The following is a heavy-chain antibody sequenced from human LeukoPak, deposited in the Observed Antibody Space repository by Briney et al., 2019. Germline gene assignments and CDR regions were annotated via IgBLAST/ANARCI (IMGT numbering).Heavy chain of an antibody. CDR1: GFTFSTYY. D-gene: IGHD1-1*01. V-gene: IGHV3-7*01. CDR2: INQDGSGK. J-gene: IGHJ3*02. CDR3: ARWNVAFDI. Sequence: GGSLRLSCAASGFTFSTYYLGWVRQAPRKGLEYVANINQDGSGKSYVDSVKGRFTISRDNAKNSLFLQMNSLGAEDTAIYFCARWNVAFDIWGQGTMVTVSS.